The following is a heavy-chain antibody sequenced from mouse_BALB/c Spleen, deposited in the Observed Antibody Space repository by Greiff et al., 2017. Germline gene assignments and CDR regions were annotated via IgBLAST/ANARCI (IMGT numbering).Heavy chain of an antibody. D-gene: IGHD2-4*01. J-gene: IGHJ3*01. CDR2: ISSGGSYT. Sequence: EVKLVESGGGLVKPGGSLKLSCAASGFTFSSYAMSWVRQSPEKRLEWVAEISSGGSYTYYPDTVTGRFTISRDNAKNTLYLEMSSLRSEDTAMYYCARENYDYEGFAYWGQGTLVTVSA. CDR1: GFTFSSYA. V-gene: IGHV5-9-4*01. CDR3: ARENYDYEGFAY.